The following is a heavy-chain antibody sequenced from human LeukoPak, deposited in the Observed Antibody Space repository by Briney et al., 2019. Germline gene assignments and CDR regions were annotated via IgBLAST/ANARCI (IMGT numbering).Heavy chain of an antibody. CDR3: ARVSDSSTLVYYYYYMDV. CDR1: GFTFSDHY. Sequence: PGGSLRLSCAASGFTFSDHYMSWIRQAPGKGLEWVSYISSSGSTIYYADSVKGRFTISRDNAKNSLYLQMNSLRAEDTAVYYCARVSDSSTLVYYYYYMDVWGKGTTVTVSS. CDR2: ISSSGSTI. J-gene: IGHJ6*03. V-gene: IGHV3-11*04. D-gene: IGHD6-13*01.